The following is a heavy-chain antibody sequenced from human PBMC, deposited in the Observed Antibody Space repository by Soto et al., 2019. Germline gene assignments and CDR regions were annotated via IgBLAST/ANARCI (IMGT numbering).Heavy chain of an antibody. CDR1: GFTVSSNY. CDR2: IYSGGTT. V-gene: IGHV3-53*02. D-gene: IGHD6-6*01. CDR3: ARAWWSSSRWFDP. Sequence: EVQLVETGGGLVQPGGSLSLSCEVTGFTVSSNYMSWVRQAPGKGLEWVSVIYSGGTTYSADSVKGRFTISRDDSKNTLYLQMNSLRAEDTAVYYCARAWWSSSRWFDPWGQGTLVTVSS. J-gene: IGHJ5*02.